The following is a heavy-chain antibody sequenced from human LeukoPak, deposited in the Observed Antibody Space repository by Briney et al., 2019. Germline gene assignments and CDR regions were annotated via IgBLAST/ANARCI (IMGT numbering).Heavy chain of an antibody. CDR3: AAELYGGIFGHCCSFAY. J-gene: IGHJ4*02. V-gene: IGHV1-58*02. D-gene: IGHD3/OR15-3a*01. CDR1: GFTFSNSA. CDR2: VIVGSGRT. Sequence: ASVKVSCMTSGFTFSNSAIQWVRQARGQPLEWIGWVIVGSGRTHYAQRLHDRLLITRDMATNVATLEVISLTSEDTAVYYCAAELYGGIFGHCCSFAYWGQGTLVTVS.